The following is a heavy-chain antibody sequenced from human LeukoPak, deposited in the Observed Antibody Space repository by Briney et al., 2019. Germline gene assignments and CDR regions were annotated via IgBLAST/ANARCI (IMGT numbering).Heavy chain of an antibody. CDR1: GFTFSSFA. V-gene: IGHV3-23*01. CDR2: ISGSGGST. D-gene: IGHD3-22*01. Sequence: GGSLRLSCAASGFTFSSFAMSWVRQAPGKGLEWVSSISGSGGSTFYADSVQGRFTISRDNSKNTPYLQMNSLRAEDTAVYYCAKATYYYDSSGYYYYFDYWGQGTLVTVSS. J-gene: IGHJ4*02. CDR3: AKATYYYDSSGYYYYFDY.